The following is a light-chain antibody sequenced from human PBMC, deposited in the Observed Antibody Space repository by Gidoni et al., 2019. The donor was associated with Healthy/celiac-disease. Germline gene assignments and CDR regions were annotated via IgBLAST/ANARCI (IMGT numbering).Light chain of an antibody. CDR2: LGS. J-gene: IGKJ1*01. V-gene: IGKV2-28*01. Sequence: DIVMTQSPLSLPVPPGEPASISCRSSQSLLHSNGYNYLDWYMQKPGQSQQLLIYLGSNRASGVPDRFSGSGSGTDFTLKISRVEAEDVGVYYCMQALQTPWTFGQGTKVEIK. CDR3: MQALQTPWT. CDR1: QSLLHSNGYNY.